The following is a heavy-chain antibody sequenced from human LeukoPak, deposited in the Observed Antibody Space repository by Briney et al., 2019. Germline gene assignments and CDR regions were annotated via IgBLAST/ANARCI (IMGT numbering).Heavy chain of an antibody. J-gene: IGHJ4*02. CDR3: AKDRYYDFWSGYYIGEN. CDR2: MSGSGTNT. D-gene: IGHD3-3*01. Sequence: GGSLRLSCVASGFTFNNYGMSWVRQTPGRGLEWVSAMSGSGTNTYYRDSVKGRFTISRDTSKNTLYLQMNSLRVEDTALYYCAKDRYYDFWSGYYIGENWGQGTLVTVSS. V-gene: IGHV3-23*01. CDR1: GFTFNNYG.